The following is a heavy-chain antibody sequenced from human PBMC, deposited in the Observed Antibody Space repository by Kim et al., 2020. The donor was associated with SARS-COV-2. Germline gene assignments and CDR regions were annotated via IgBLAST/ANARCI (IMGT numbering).Heavy chain of an antibody. Sequence: GGSLRLSCAASGFTFSSYAMSWVRQAPGKGLEWVSAISGSGGSTYYADSVKGRFTISRDNSKNTLYLQMNSLRAEDTAVYYCAKDREMVYAIPPYFDYWGQGTLVTVSS. J-gene: IGHJ4*02. V-gene: IGHV3-23*01. CDR1: GFTFSSYA. CDR3: AKDREMVYAIPPYFDY. D-gene: IGHD2-8*01. CDR2: ISGSGGST.